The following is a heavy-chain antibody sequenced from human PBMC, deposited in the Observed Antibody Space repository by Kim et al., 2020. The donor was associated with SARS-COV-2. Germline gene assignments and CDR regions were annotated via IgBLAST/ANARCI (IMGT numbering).Heavy chain of an antibody. Sequence: GGSLRLSCAASGFTFSSYSMNWVRQAPGKGLEWVSSISSSSSYIYYADSVKGRFTISRDNAKNSLYLQMNSLRAEDTAVYYCARGPLYCSGGGCLNWFDPWGQGTLVTVSS. D-gene: IGHD2-15*01. CDR3: ARGPLYCSGGGCLNWFDP. CDR1: GFTFSSYS. CDR2: ISSSSSYI. V-gene: IGHV3-21*01. J-gene: IGHJ5*02.